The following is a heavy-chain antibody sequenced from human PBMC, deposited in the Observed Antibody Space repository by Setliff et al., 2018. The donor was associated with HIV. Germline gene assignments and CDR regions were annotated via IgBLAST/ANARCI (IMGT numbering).Heavy chain of an antibody. CDR3: ARDTGQQLVGFDI. V-gene: IGHV1-69*05. CDR1: GVTFSNYA. J-gene: IGHJ3*02. CDR2: TIPIFGTA. D-gene: IGHD6-13*01. Sequence: GASVKVSCKASGVTFSNYAISWVRQAPRQGLEWMGGTIPIFGTANYAQKFQGRVTITTDESTITAYMELSSLRSEDTAVYYCARDTGQQLVGFDIWGQGTMVTVSS.